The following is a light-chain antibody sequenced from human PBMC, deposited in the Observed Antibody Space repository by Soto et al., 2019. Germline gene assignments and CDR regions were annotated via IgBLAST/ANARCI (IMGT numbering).Light chain of an antibody. V-gene: IGKV3-20*01. CDR2: GAS. CDR3: QQYGGAPWT. J-gene: IGKJ1*01. Sequence: EIGLTQSPGNLSWSPGERATLSCRASQSVSSNYLAWFQQRPGQPPRLLISGASSRATGIPDRFSGSGSGTDFTLTISRLEPEDFAVYHCQQYGGAPWTFGQGTKV. CDR1: QSVSSNY.